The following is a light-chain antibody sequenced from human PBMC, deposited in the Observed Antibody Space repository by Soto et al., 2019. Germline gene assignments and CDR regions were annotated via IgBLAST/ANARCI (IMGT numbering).Light chain of an antibody. Sequence: DIQMTQSPSTLSASVGDRVTITCRASQSVSGWLAWYQQRPGKAPNLLVSKASSLESGVPSRFSGSGSGTEFTLTISSLQPDDFATYYCQHYKESSTFGQGTRLEIK. V-gene: IGKV1-5*03. CDR2: KAS. J-gene: IGKJ1*01. CDR3: QHYKESST. CDR1: QSVSGW.